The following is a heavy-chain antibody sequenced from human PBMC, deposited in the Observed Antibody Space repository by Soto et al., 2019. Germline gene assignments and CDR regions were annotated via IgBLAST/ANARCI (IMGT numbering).Heavy chain of an antibody. CDR2: INPSGGST. V-gene: IGHV1-46*01. J-gene: IGHJ4*02. D-gene: IGHD5-12*01. CDR1: GYTFTSYY. CDR3: AGEYSGHEAPGLYFDY. Sequence: ASVKVSCKASGYTFTSYYMHWVRQAPGQGLEWMGIINPSGGSTSYAQKFQGRVTMTRDTSTSTVYMELSSLRSEDTAVYYCAGEYSGHEAPGLYFDYWGQGTLVTVSS.